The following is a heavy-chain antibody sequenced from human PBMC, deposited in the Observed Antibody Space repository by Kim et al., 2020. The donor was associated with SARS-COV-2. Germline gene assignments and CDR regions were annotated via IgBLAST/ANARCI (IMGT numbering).Heavy chain of an antibody. CDR1: GFTFSDYY. V-gene: IGHV3-11*01. Sequence: GGSLRLSCAASGFTFSDYYMSWIRQAPGKGLEWVSYISSSGSTIYYADSVKGRFTISRDNAKNSLYLQMNSLRAEDTAVYYCARAMLDYDILTGPGLEGPRHFYYYGMDVWGQGTTVTVSS. J-gene: IGHJ6*02. CDR2: ISSSGSTI. D-gene: IGHD3-9*01. CDR3: ARAMLDYDILTGPGLEGPRHFYYYGMDV.